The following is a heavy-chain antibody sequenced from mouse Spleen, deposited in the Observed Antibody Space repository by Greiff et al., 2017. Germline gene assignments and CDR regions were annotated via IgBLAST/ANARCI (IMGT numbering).Heavy chain of an antibody. CDR1: GNTLTSYG. CDR3: AREADYYAMDY. CDR2: IYPGNSDP. V-gene: IGHV1-5*01. Sequence: VQLQQSGTVLARPGASVKMSGKTSGNTLTSYGRHGGKKRPGKGLGWLGAIYPGNSDPSYNQKLKGKAPLTADYSSSAAYMQFSILSSEYSAIYCCAREADYYAMDYWGQGTSVTVSS. J-gene: IGHJ4*01.